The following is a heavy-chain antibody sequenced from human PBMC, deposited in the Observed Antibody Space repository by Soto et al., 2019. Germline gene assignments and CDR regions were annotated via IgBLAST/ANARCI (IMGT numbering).Heavy chain of an antibody. V-gene: IGHV3-64*01. J-gene: IGHJ3*02. D-gene: IGHD2-15*01. CDR1: GFTFSSYA. Sequence: GGSLRLSCAASGFTFSSYAMHWVRQAPGKGLEYFSAISSNGGSTYYANSVKGRSTISRDNSKNTLYLQMGSLRAEDMAVYYCARAAYCSGGSCYSWVWGAFDIWGQGTMVTVSS. CDR3: ARAAYCSGGSCYSWVWGAFDI. CDR2: ISSNGGST.